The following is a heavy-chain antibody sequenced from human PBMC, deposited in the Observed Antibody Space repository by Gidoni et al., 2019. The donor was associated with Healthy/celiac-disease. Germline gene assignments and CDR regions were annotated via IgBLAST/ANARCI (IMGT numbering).Heavy chain of an antibody. CDR2: ISYDGSNK. J-gene: IGHJ6*02. CDR3: ARVGTGSYYYYGMDV. Sequence: QVQLVESGGGVVQPGRSLRLSCAASGFTFSSYAMHWVRQAPGKGLEWVAVISYDGSNKYYADSVKGRFTISRDNSKNTLYLQMNSLRAEDTAVYYCARVGTGSYYYYGMDVWGQGTTVTVSS. V-gene: IGHV3-30-3*01. D-gene: IGHD1-1*01. CDR1: GFTFSSYA.